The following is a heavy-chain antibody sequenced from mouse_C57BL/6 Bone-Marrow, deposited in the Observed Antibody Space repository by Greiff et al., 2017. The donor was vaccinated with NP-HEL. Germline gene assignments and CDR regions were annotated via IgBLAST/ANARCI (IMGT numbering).Heavy chain of an antibody. CDR2: SRNKANDYTT. CDR1: GFTFSDFY. V-gene: IGHV7-1*01. J-gene: IGHJ3*01. CDR3: ASSIYYDYRFAY. D-gene: IGHD2-4*01. Sequence: EVKLVESGGGLVQSGRSLRLSCATSGFTFSDFYMEWVRQAPGKGLEWIAASRNKANDYTTEYSASVKGRFIVSRDTSQSILYLQMNALRAEDTAIYYCASSIYYDYRFAYWGQGTLVTVSA.